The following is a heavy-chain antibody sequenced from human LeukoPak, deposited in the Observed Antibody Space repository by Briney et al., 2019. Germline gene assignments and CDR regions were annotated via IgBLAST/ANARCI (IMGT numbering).Heavy chain of an antibody. CDR3: AARWDLLYR. CDR1: GFTFSSNV. D-gene: IGHD1-26*01. J-gene: IGHJ5*02. Sequence: GGSLRLSCAASGFTFSSNVMTWVRQAPGKELEWVSAIRGSGTTAYYADSVKGRFTISRDDSKNTLYLQMNSLRAEDTALYYCAARWDLLYRWGQGTLVTVSS. CDR2: IRGSGTTA. V-gene: IGHV3-23*01.